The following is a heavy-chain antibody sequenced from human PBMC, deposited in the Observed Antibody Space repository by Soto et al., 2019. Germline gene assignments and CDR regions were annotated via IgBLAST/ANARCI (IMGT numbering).Heavy chain of an antibody. CDR2: ISYDGSNK. J-gene: IGHJ6*02. D-gene: IGHD2-2*01. V-gene: IGHV3-30*18. CDR3: AKDLCSSSSCYYNYGMDV. Sequence: QVELVESGGGVVQPGRSLRLSCAASGFTFRNYAMHWVRQAPGKGLEWVAVISYDGSNKYYADCVKGRFTISRDNSKNTLYLQMNSLRAEDTAVYYGAKDLCSSSSCYYNYGMDVWGQGTTVTVSS. CDR1: GFTFRNYA.